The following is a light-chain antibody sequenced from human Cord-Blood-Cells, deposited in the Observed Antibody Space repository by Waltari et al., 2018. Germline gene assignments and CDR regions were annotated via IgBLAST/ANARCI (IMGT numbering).Light chain of an antibody. V-gene: IGKV1-39*01. CDR1: QSISSY. CDR2: AAS. J-gene: IGKJ3*01. Sequence: DIQMPQSPSSLSASVGDRVTITCRASQSISSYLNWYQQKPGKAPKLLIYAASSLQSGVPSRFSGSGSETDFTLTISSLRPEDFATYYCQQSYSTPFTFGPGTKVDIK. CDR3: QQSYSTPFT.